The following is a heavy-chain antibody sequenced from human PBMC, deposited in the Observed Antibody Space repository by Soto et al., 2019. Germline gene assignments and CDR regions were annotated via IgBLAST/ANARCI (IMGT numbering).Heavy chain of an antibody. D-gene: IGHD3-16*02. Sequence: GGSLRLSCAASGFTFSSYSMNWVCQAPGKGLEWVSSISSSSSYIYYADSVKGRFTISRDNAKNSLYLQMNSLRAEDTAVYYCAGGVGPGSIMITFGGVIDYYFDYWGQGTLVTVSS. J-gene: IGHJ4*02. V-gene: IGHV3-21*01. CDR1: GFTFSSYS. CDR2: ISSSSSYI. CDR3: AGGVGPGSIMITFGGVIDYYFDY.